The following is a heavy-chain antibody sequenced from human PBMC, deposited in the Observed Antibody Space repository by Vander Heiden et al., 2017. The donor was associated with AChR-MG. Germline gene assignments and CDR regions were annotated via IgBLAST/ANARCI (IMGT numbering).Heavy chain of an antibody. Sequence: VQLQQWGAGLLTPSETLSLTCAAFGGSFSNYYWNLIRQPPGGGLEWIGDINQCGSTNYRPSLKSRVNISMDTSNSQFSLKVTSVTAADTAVYYCARGRRSKPVDYWGQGTLVTVSS. V-gene: IGHV4-34*02. J-gene: IGHJ4*02. CDR1: GGSFSNYY. CDR2: INQCGST. D-gene: IGHD3-10*01. CDR3: ARGRRSKPVDY.